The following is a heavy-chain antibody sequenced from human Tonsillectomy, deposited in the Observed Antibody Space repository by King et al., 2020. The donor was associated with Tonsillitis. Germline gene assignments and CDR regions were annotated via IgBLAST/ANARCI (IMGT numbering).Heavy chain of an antibody. CDR1: VGSISGDTY. J-gene: IGHJ5*02. CDR3: VRYEGGVFDP. Sequence: VQLQESGPVLVKPSQTLSLTCTVSVGSISGDTYWSWIRQHPGKGLEWIGYISFSCNIYYNPSLKSRLTISVDTSKNQFSLRQNSVTAADTAVYYCVRYEGGVFDPWGQGTLVTVSS. D-gene: IGHD2-15*01. V-gene: IGHV4-31*03. CDR2: ISFSCNI.